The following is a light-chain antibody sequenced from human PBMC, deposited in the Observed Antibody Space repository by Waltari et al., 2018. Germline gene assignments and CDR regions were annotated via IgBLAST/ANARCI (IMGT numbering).Light chain of an antibody. Sequence: EIVLTQSPGTLSLSLGERATLSCRASQSVSRALACYPQKPGQAPRLLIYGASTRATGIPDRFSGSGAGTDFSLTISRLEPDDFAVYYCQHYLRLPVTFGQGTTVEI. CDR2: GAS. CDR1: QSVSRA. CDR3: QHYLRLPVT. V-gene: IGKV3-20*01. J-gene: IGKJ1*01.